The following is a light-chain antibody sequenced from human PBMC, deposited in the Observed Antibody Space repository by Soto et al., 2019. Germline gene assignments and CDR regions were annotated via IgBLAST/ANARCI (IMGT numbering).Light chain of an antibody. Sequence: QLVLTQPPSVSGAPGQRVTISCTGSSSNIGAGYDVHWYQQLPGTAPKLLIYGNSNRPSGVPDRFSGSKSGTSASLAITGLQAEDEADYYCQSHDSSLSGSVFGGGTKVTVL. CDR2: GNS. CDR1: SSNIGAGYD. V-gene: IGLV1-40*01. J-gene: IGLJ3*02. CDR3: QSHDSSLSGSV.